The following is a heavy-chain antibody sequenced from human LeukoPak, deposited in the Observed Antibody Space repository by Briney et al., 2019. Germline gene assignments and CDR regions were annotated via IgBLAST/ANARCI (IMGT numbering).Heavy chain of an antibody. J-gene: IGHJ4*02. Sequence: PGGSLRLSCAASGFTFSDYYMSWIRQAPGKGLEWVSYISSSGSTIYYADSVKGRFTISRDNAKNSLYLQMNSLRAEDAAVYYCARVNIVVVPAVDYRGQGTLVTVSS. CDR2: ISSSGSTI. CDR1: GFTFSDYY. D-gene: IGHD2-2*01. CDR3: ARVNIVVVPAVDY. V-gene: IGHV3-11*04.